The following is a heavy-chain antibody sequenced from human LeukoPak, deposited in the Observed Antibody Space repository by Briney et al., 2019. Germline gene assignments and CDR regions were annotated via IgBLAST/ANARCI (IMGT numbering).Heavy chain of an antibody. CDR1: GFTFSTYG. CDR3: ARGYSSSCDY. Sequence: GGSLRLSCAASGFTFSTYGMSWVRQAPGKGLEWLSYISGSSSAINYADSVKGRFTISRDNAENSLYLQMNSLRAEDTAIYYCARGYSSSCDYWGQGTLVTVSS. J-gene: IGHJ4*02. V-gene: IGHV3-48*04. CDR2: ISGSSSAI. D-gene: IGHD6-13*01.